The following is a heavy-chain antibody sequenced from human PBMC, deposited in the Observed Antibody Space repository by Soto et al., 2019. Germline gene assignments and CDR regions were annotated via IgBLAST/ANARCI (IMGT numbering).Heavy chain of an antibody. D-gene: IGHD3-10*01. V-gene: IGHV2-5*02. CDR3: GYVDYHSGRWVA. Sequence: ITLKESGPTVVKPTQTLTLTCTFSGFSLSASAVGVGWIRQPPGKALEWLALIYWDDDKRYSSSLKSRPTIPKDTSKNQVVLTMTTTAGLDPAEHYRGYVDYHSGRWVAWGQGTL. CDR1: GFSLSASAVG. J-gene: IGHJ5*02. CDR2: IYWDDDK.